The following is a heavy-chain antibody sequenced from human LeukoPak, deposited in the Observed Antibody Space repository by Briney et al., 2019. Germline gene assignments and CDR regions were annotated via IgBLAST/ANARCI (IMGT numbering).Heavy chain of an antibody. V-gene: IGHV4-39*07. CDR1: GGSISSSSYY. Sequence: SETLSLTCTVSGGSISSSSYYWGWIRQPPGKGLEWIGSIYYSGSTYYNPSLKSRVTISVDTSKNQFSLKLSSVTAADTAVYYCARAARSGGSSSWYMNYYYYYMDVWGKGTTVTVSS. CDR2: IYYSGST. CDR3: ARAARSGGSSSWYMNYYYYYMDV. D-gene: IGHD6-13*01. J-gene: IGHJ6*03.